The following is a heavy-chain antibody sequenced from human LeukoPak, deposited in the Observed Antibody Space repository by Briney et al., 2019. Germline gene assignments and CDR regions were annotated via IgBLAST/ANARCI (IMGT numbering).Heavy chain of an antibody. CDR3: ARLWDIVAVFDP. CDR2: INHSGST. D-gene: IGHD2-15*01. V-gene: IGHV4-38-2*02. J-gene: IGHJ5*02. CDR1: GYSISSGYY. Sequence: PSETLSLTCTVSGYSISSGYYWSWIRQPPGKGLEWIGEINHSGSTNYNPSLKSRVTISVDTSKNQFSLKLSPVTAADTAVYYCARLWDIVAVFDPWGQGTLVTVSS.